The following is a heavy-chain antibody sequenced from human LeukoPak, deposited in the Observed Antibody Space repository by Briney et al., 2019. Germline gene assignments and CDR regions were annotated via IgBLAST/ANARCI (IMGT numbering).Heavy chain of an antibody. D-gene: IGHD2-21*01. J-gene: IGHJ4*02. CDR1: GFSFSTYG. V-gene: IGHV3-33*01. Sequence: SGGSLRLSCAASGFSFSTYGMHWVRQAPGKGLEWVALTWYHGGGKSYADSVKGRFTISRDNSKNTLYLQMNSLRDEDTAVYYCARMYCGGGKCYLSYFDYWGQGTVVTVSS. CDR2: TWYHGGGK. CDR3: ARMYCGGGKCYLSYFDY.